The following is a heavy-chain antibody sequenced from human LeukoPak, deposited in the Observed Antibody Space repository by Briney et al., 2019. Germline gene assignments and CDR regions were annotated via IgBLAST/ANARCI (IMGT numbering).Heavy chain of an antibody. CDR2: IWHDGSNK. Sequence: TGGSLRLSCAASGFTFSSYGMHWVRQAPGKGLEWVAVIWHDGSNKYYADSVKGRFTISRDNSKNTLYLQMNSLRAEDTAVCYCAKRRSLRLLDYWGQGTLVTVSS. CDR1: GFTFSSYG. V-gene: IGHV3-33*06. CDR3: AKRRSLRLLDY. D-gene: IGHD3-16*01. J-gene: IGHJ4*02.